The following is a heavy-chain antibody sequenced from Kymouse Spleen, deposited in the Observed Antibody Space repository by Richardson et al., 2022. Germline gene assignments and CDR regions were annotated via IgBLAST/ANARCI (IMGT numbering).Heavy chain of an antibody. V-gene: IGHV4-34*01. CDR1: GGSFSGYY. J-gene: IGHJ4*02. Sequence: QVQLQQWGAGLLKPSETLSLTCAVYGGSFSGYYWSWIRQPPGKGLEWIGEINHSGSTNYNPSLKSRVTISVDTSKNQFSLKLSSVTAADTAVYYCARGVPGITGTFFDYWGQGTLVTVSS. D-gene: IGHD1-7*01. CDR2: INHSGST. CDR3: ARGVPGITGTFFDY.